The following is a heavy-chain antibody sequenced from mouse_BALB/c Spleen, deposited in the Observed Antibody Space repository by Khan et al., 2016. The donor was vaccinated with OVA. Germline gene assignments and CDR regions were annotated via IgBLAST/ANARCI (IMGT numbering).Heavy chain of an antibody. V-gene: IGHV9-3-1*01. CDR2: INTYTGEP. J-gene: IGHJ4*01. Sequence: QVQLKESGPELKKPGETVKISCKASGYTFTNYGMNWVKQSPGKALKWMGWINTYTGEPTYADDFKGRFAFSLETSATPAYLQINNLKNEDTATYFWARPPCLSYTLDYWGQGTSVTVSS. CDR3: ARPPCLSYTLDY. CDR1: GYTFTNYG.